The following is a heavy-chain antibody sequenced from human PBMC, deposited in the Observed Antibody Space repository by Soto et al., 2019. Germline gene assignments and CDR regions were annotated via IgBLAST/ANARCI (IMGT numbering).Heavy chain of an antibody. D-gene: IGHD3-9*01. CDR3: ANLCDPGLTP. CDR1: GFTFSSYG. J-gene: IGHJ4*02. Sequence: GGSLRLSCRASGFTFSSYGMNWVRQAPGQGLEWVAGIVASGETTNYADSVKGRFTISRDNSKNTLDLQMHSLRAEDTAVYWCANLCDPGLTPWGKGTLVTVSS. V-gene: IGHV3-23*01. CDR2: IVASGETT.